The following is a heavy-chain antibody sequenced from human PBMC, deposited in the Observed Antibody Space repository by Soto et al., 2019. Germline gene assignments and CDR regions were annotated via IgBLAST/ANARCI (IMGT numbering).Heavy chain of an antibody. Sequence: SETLSLTCAVSGGSFTSNNWWTWVRQPPGQGLEWIGCVYHTGSSYNNPSLKGRLTISVDTSKNQFILELSSVTAADTAVYYCARVLHDASGSFFDFWGPGTLVTVSS. J-gene: IGHJ4*02. D-gene: IGHD3-22*01. V-gene: IGHV4-4*02. CDR2: VYHTGSS. CDR1: GGSFTSNNW. CDR3: ARVLHDASGSFFDF.